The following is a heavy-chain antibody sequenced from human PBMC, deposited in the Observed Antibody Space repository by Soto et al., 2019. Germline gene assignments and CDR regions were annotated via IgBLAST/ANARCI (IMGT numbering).Heavy chain of an antibody. Sequence: PGGSLRLSCAASGFTFSSYAMHWVRQAPGKGLEWVAVISYDGSNKYYADSVKGRFTISRDNSKNTLYLQMNSLRAEDTAVYYCARDPEAYIAAAGTGFDYWGQGTLVTVSS. J-gene: IGHJ4*02. CDR1: GFTFSSYA. D-gene: IGHD6-13*01. CDR2: ISYDGSNK. V-gene: IGHV3-30-3*01. CDR3: ARDPEAYIAAAGTGFDY.